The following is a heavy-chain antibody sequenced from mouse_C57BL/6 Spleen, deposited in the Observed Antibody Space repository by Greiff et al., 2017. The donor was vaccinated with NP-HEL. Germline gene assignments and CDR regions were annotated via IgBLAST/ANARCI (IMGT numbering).Heavy chain of an antibody. Sequence: VQLKQSGPELVKPGASVKISCKASGYSFTGYYMNWVKQSPEKSLEWIGEINPSTGGTTSNQKFKAKATLTVDKSSSTAYMQLKSLTSEDSAVYYCARFYDYDAGFAYWGQGTLVTVSA. J-gene: IGHJ3*01. CDR1: GYSFTGYY. CDR3: ARFYDYDAGFAY. D-gene: IGHD2-4*01. CDR2: INPSTGGT. V-gene: IGHV1-42*01.